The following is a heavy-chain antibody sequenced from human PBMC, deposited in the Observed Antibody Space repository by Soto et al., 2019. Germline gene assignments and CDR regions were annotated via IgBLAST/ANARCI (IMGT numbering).Heavy chain of an antibody. CDR3: ARQLVVRMRAFDI. Sequence: PETLSLTCTVSGGSISSSSYYWVWIRQPPGKGLEWIGSIYYSGSTYYNPSLKSRVTISVDTSKNQFSLKLSSVTAADTAVYYCARQLVVRMRAFDIWGQGTMVTVSS. CDR1: GGSISSSSYY. D-gene: IGHD3-22*01. CDR2: IYYSGST. V-gene: IGHV4-39*01. J-gene: IGHJ3*02.